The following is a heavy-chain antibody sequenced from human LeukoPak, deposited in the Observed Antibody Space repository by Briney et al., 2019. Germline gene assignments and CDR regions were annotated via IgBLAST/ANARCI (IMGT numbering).Heavy chain of an antibody. J-gene: IGHJ4*02. Sequence: PGRSLRLSCAASGFTFSTYGMHWVRQAPGKGLEWVAVIWYDGSNKYYADSVKGRFTISRDNSKNTLYLQMNSLRAEDTAVYYCARDSGITDTAIEIDYWGQGTLVTVSS. CDR3: ARDSGITDTAIEIDY. CDR2: IWYDGSNK. D-gene: IGHD5-18*01. CDR1: GFTFSTYG. V-gene: IGHV3-33*08.